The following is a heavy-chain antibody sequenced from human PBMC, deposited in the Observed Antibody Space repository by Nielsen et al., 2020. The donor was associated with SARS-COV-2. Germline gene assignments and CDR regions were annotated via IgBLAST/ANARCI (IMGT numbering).Heavy chain of an antibody. CDR1: GFTFSSYA. J-gene: IGHJ3*02. D-gene: IGHD3-3*01. V-gene: IGHV3-30*04. CDR2: ISYDGSNK. CDR3: AREYYDFWSGYSHAFDI. Sequence: GESLKISCAASGFTFSSYAMHWVRQAPGKGLEWVAVISYDGSNKYYADSVKGRFTISRDNSKNTLYLQMNSLRAEDTAVYYCAREYYDFWSGYSHAFDIWGQGTMVTVSS.